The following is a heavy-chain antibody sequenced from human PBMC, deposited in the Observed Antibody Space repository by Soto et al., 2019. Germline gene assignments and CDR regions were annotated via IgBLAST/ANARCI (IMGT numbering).Heavy chain of an antibody. CDR2: IFYSGHL. J-gene: IGHJ4*02. D-gene: IGHD2-15*01. CDR3: AREGGRCRFDY. CDR1: GTSFGTYY. Sequence: SETLSLTCAVSGTSFGTYYWSWIRQPPGKGLEWIGYIFYSGHLKYNPSLKSRLTISVDPPKNQISLRLTSVTAADTAVYYCAREGGRCRFDYWGQGALVTVSS. V-gene: IGHV4-59*01.